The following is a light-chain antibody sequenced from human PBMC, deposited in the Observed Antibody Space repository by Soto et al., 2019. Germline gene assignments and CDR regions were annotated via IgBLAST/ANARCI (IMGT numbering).Light chain of an antibody. CDR3: QQYNTNPRT. V-gene: IGKV1-9*01. Sequence: IQFTRSPSFLTAYVPGRVLITCRSSPNINNSLAWYQQKPGQPPKLLIYGASTRESGVPARFSGSGSGTDFTLTISSLQPEDFAAYYCQQYNTNPRTFGGGTKVDIK. CDR1: PNINNS. CDR2: GAS. J-gene: IGKJ4*02.